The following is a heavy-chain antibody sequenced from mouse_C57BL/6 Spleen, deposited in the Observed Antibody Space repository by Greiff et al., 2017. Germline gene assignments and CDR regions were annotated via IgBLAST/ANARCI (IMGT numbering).Heavy chain of an antibody. CDR2: IDPSDSYT. V-gene: IGHV1-69*01. J-gene: IGHJ2*01. Sequence: VKLQQPGAELVMPGASVKLSCKASGYTFTSYWMHWVKQRPGQGLEWIGEIDPSDSYTNYNQKFKGKSTLTVDKSSSTAYMQLSSLTSEDSAVYYCARGGQLRPLDYWGQGTTLTVSS. CDR1: GYTFTSYW. CDR3: ARGGQLRPLDY. D-gene: IGHD3-2*02.